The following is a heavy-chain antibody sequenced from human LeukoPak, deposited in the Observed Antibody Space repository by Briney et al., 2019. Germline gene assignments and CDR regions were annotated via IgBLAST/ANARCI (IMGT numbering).Heavy chain of an antibody. Sequence: GGSLRLSCAASGFTFSSYAMSWVRQAPGKGLEWVSAISGSGGSTYYADSVKGRFTISRDNSKNTLYLQMNSLRAEDTAVYYCANVQMGWLLFPFDYWGQGTLVTVSS. D-gene: IGHD3-3*01. V-gene: IGHV3-23*01. CDR3: ANVQMGWLLFPFDY. CDR2: ISGSGGST. J-gene: IGHJ4*02. CDR1: GFTFSSYA.